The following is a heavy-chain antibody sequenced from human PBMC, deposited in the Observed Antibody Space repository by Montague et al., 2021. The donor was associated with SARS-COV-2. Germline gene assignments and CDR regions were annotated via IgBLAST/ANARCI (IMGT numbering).Heavy chain of an antibody. Sequence: SETLSLTCTVSGGSISSYYWSWIRQPPGKRLEWIGYIYYSGSTNYNPSLKSRVTISVDTSKNQFSLELSSVTAADTAVYYCARTYYDILTGYYNRGASDIWGQGTMVTVSS. D-gene: IGHD3-9*01. J-gene: IGHJ3*02. CDR1: GGSISSYY. CDR2: IYYSGST. V-gene: IGHV4-59*08. CDR3: ARTYYDILTGYYNRGASDI.